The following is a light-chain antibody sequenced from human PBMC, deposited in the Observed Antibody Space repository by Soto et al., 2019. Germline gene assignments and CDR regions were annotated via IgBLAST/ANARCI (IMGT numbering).Light chain of an antibody. Sequence: DIQMTQSPSSLSASVGDRVTITCRASQSINNYLNWYQQESGRAPKLLIYDASSLQSKGPSRFSGSGSGTAFTPTHSILQPEDLADYYCQQSYNSPWPFGQGTKVEMK. J-gene: IGKJ1*01. CDR1: QSINNY. V-gene: IGKV1-39*01. CDR2: DAS. CDR3: QQSYNSPWP.